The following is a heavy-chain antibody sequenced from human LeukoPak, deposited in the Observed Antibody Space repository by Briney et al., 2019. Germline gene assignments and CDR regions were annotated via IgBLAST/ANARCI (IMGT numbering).Heavy chain of an antibody. CDR3: ATGRSGCFSY. D-gene: IGHD6-19*01. CDR2: INAGSGNT. Sequence: ASVKVSCKASGYTFTSYAMHWVRQAPGQRLEWMGWINAGSGNTKYSQKFQGRVTITRDTSASTAYMELSSLRSEDTAVYYCATGRSGCFSYWGQGTLVTVSS. J-gene: IGHJ4*02. CDR1: GYTFTSYA. V-gene: IGHV1-3*01.